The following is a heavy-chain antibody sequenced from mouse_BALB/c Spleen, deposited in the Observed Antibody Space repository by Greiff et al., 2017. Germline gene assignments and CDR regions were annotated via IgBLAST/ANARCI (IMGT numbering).Heavy chain of an antibody. CDR2: INPYNDGT. V-gene: IGHV1-14*01. Sequence: EVKLQESGPELVKPGASVKMSCKASGYTFTSYVMHWVKQKPGQGLEWIGYINPYNDGTKYNEKFKGKATLTSDKSSSTAYMELSSLTSEDSAVYYCARRGLPGERGYYAMDYWGQGTSVTVSS. CDR3: ARRGLPGERGYYAMDY. J-gene: IGHJ4*01. CDR1: GYTFTSYV. D-gene: IGHD3-1*01.